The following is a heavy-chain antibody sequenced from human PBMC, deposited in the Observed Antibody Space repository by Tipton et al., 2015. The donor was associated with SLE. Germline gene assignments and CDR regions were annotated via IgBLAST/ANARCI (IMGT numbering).Heavy chain of an antibody. CDR1: GGSFSGYY. CDR3: ARPVSVAGNWYFDL. V-gene: IGHV4-34*01. D-gene: IGHD6-19*01. Sequence: TLSLTCAVYGGSFSGYYWSWIRQPPGKGLEWIGEINHSGSTYYNPSLKSRVTISVDRSKNQFSLKLSSVTAADTAVYYCARPVSVAGNWYFDLWGRGTLVTFSS. CDR2: INHSGST. J-gene: IGHJ2*01.